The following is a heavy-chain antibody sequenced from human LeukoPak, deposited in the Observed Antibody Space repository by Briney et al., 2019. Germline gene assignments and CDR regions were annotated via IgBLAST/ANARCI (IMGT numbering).Heavy chain of an antibody. CDR1: GGSISSHY. J-gene: IGHJ4*02. CDR3: ARGVYIAAAQYGY. D-gene: IGHD6-13*01. Sequence: SETLSLTCTVSGGSISSHYWSWIRQPPGKGLEWVGYIYYSGTTNYNPSLKSRVTISVDTSKNQFSLKLNSVTAADTAVYYCARGVYIAAAQYGYWGQGTLVTVSS. V-gene: IGHV4-59*11. CDR2: IYYSGTT.